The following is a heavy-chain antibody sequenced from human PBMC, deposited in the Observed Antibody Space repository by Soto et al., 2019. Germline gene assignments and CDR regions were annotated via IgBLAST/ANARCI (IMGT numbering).Heavy chain of an antibody. D-gene: IGHD1-1*01. CDR2: ISYDGSNK. CDR3: ARGGYNGYVSHGMDV. J-gene: IGHJ6*02. CDR1: GFTFSSYG. Sequence: PGGSLRLSCAASGFTFSSYGMHWVRQAPGKGLEWVAVISYDGSNKYYADSVKGRFTISRDNSKNTLYLQMNSLRAEDTAVYYCARGGYNGYVSHGMDVWGQGTRVTVPS. V-gene: IGHV3-30*19.